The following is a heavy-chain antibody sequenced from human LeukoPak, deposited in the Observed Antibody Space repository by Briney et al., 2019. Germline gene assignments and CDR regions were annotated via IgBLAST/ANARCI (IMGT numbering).Heavy chain of an antibody. J-gene: IGHJ6*04. D-gene: IGHD3-9*01. CDR1: GGAFSSYA. Sequence: GASVKVSCKASGGAFSSYAISWVRQAPGQGLELMGGIIPIFGTANYAQKFQGRVTITADKSTSTAYMELSSLRSEDTAVYYCARGHYDILTGHYYYGMDVWGKGTTVTVSS. V-gene: IGHV1-69*06. CDR3: ARGHYDILTGHYYYGMDV. CDR2: IIPIFGTA.